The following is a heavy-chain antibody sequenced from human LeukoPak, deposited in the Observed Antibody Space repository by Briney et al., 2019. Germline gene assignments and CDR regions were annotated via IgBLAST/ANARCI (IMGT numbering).Heavy chain of an antibody. Sequence: SETLSLTCTVSGGSISSSSYYWGWIRQPPGKGLEWIGSIYYSGSTYYNPSLKSRVTISVDTSKNQFSLKLSSVTAADTAVYYCAGSLVGTVVPAAIEALGQKAFDYWGQGTLVTVSS. D-gene: IGHD2-2*02. CDR3: AGSLVGTVVPAAIEALGQKAFDY. CDR1: GGSISSSSYY. J-gene: IGHJ4*02. CDR2: IYYSGST. V-gene: IGHV4-39*01.